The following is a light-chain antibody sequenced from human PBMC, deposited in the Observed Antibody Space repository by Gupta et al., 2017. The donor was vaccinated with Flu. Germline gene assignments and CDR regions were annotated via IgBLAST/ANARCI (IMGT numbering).Light chain of an antibody. CDR2: ATS. CDR3: QQDNSYPFT. CDR1: QDISNY. V-gene: IGKV1-16*01. Sequence: DIQMTQSPSSLSASVGDRVTITCRASQDISNYLAWFQQKPGNAPKSLIYATSSFQSGVPSRFSGSGSGTHFTLTIISLLPEDFATYYCQQDNSYPFTFGPGTRLDI. J-gene: IGKJ3*01.